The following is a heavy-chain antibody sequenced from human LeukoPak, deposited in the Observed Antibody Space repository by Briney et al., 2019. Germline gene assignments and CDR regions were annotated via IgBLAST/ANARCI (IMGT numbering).Heavy chain of an antibody. V-gene: IGHV4-39*01. CDR1: GGSISSSSYY. J-gene: IGHJ4*02. D-gene: IGHD3/OR15-3a*01. Sequence: SETLSLTCTVSGGSISSSSYYWGWIRQPPGKGLEWIGNIYYSGSTYYNPSLKSRVTKSLDTSKNQFSLKLTSVTAADTAVYYCARQTGSGLFTLPGGQGTLVTVSS. CDR3: ARQTGSGLFTLP. CDR2: IYYSGST.